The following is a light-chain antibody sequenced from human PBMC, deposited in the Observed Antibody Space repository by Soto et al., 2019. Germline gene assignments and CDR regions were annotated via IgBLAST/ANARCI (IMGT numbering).Light chain of an antibody. CDR2: YAS. J-gene: IGKJ5*01. Sequence: EIMMTQSPVTLSVSPGERATLSCRASQSVSNKFSWYQQKPGQAPSLLISYASTRATGSPARFSSSGAGTKCTLTISSLQSEDFALYYCQQDHGWPLITLGHGTRLEIK. CDR1: QSVSNK. V-gene: IGKV3-15*01. CDR3: QQDHGWPLIT.